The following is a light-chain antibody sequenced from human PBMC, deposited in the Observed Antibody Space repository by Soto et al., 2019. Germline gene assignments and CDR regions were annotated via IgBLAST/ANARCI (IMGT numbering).Light chain of an antibody. CDR2: GAA. Sequence: EIVMAQSPGTLSVSPGDRATLSCRASQSVFSSLAWYQQKPGQAPRLLIYGAATRATGIPARFSGSGSGTEFTLTISSLQSEDFAVYYCQQYHNWPAFGQGTKVDIK. CDR3: QQYHNWPA. J-gene: IGKJ1*01. CDR1: QSVFSS. V-gene: IGKV3-15*01.